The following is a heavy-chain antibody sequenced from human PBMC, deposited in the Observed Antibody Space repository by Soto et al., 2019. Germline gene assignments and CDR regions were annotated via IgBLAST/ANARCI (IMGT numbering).Heavy chain of an antibody. CDR3: ARDQDAFDI. CDR2: ISSSSTHI. V-gene: IGHV3-21*05. Sequence: GSLRLSCGASEFTFSSYNMNWVRQAPGKGLEWVSYISSSSTHIYYADSVKGRFTISRDNAKNSLYLQMNSLRAEDTAVYYCARDQDAFDIWGQGTMVTVSS. CDR1: EFTFSSYN. J-gene: IGHJ3*02.